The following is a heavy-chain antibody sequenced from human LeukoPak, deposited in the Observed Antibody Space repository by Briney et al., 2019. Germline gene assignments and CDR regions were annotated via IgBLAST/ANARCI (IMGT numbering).Heavy chain of an antibody. CDR2: IKQDGSEK. CDR3: ARDRTYSSSWYIGY. CDR1: GFTLSSYW. V-gene: IGHV3-7*03. J-gene: IGHJ4*02. Sequence: GGTLRLSCAASGFTLSSYWMNWVRQAPGKGLEWVANIKQDGSEKYYVDSVKGRFTISRDNGKNSLYLQMNSLRAEDTAVYYCARDRTYSSSWYIGYWGQGTLVTVSS. D-gene: IGHD6-13*01.